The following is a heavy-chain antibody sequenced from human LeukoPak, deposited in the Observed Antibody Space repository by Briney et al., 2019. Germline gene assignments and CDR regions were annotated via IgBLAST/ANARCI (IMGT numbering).Heavy chain of an antibody. CDR2: ISGSGGST. CDR1: GFTFSSYA. V-gene: IGHV3-23*01. CDR3: AKDLETHYYDSSGCEFDY. D-gene: IGHD3-22*01. J-gene: IGHJ4*02. Sequence: PGGSLRLSCAASGFTFSSYAMSWVRQAPGKGLEWVSAISGSGGSTYCADSVKGRFTISRDNSKNTLYLQMNSLRAEDTAVYYCAKDLETHYYDSSGCEFDYWGQGTLVTVSS.